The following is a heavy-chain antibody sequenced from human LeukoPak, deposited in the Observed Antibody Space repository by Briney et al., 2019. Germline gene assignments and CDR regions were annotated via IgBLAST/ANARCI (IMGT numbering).Heavy chain of an antibody. CDR1: GGSISSSSYY. D-gene: IGHD3-3*01. V-gene: IGHV4-39*01. CDR2: IYYSGST. J-gene: IGHJ6*03. Sequence: PSETLSLACTVSGGSISSSSYYWGWIRQPPGKGLEWIGSIYYSGSTYYNPSLKSRVTISVDTSKNQFSLKVSSVTAADTPLYYCARASYDLWSGSKQDYYYYYRDVWGKGNTVTVSS. CDR3: ARASYDLWSGSKQDYYYYYRDV.